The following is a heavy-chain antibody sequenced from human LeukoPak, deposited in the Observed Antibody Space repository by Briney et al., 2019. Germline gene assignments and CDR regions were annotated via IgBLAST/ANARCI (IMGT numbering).Heavy chain of an antibody. CDR3: ARDNGEGDGYNSFFSGYYGMDV. CDR1: GGTFSSYA. V-gene: IGHV1-69*06. J-gene: IGHJ6*02. D-gene: IGHD5-24*01. CDR2: IIPIFGTA. Sequence: SVKVSCKASGGTFSSYAISWVRQAPGQGLEWMGGIIPIFGTANYAQKFQGRVTITADKSTSTAYMELSSLRSEDTAVYYCARDNGEGDGYNSFFSGYYGMDVWGLGTTVTVSS.